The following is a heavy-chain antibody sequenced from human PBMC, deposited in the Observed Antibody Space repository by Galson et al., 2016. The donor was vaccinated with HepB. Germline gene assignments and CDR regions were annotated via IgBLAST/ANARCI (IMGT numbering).Heavy chain of an antibody. Sequence: SLRLSCAASRFTFSAYAMAWARQAPGKGLEWVSGISDSGANTYYADSVRGRFSISRDDSKSTLYLQMTNLRVEDTALYYCVADHGGLDCFDFWGQGTLVTVSS. CDR1: RFTFSAYA. J-gene: IGHJ4*02. CDR2: ISDSGANT. CDR3: VADHGGLDCFDF. V-gene: IGHV3-23*01. D-gene: IGHD4-23*01.